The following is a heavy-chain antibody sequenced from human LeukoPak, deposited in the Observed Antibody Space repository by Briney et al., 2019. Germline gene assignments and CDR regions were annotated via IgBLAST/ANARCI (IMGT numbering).Heavy chain of an antibody. D-gene: IGHD4-17*01. CDR1: GGSISTYY. CDR2: IYYSGST. J-gene: IGHJ6*02. Sequence: SETLSLTCTVSGGSISTYYWNWIRQPLGKGLEWIGSIYYSGSTYYNPSLKSRVTISVDTSKNQFSLKLSSVTAADTAVYYCARLAHGDYYYYYYYGMDVWGQGTTVTVSS. CDR3: ARLAHGDYYYYYYYGMDV. V-gene: IGHV4-59*05.